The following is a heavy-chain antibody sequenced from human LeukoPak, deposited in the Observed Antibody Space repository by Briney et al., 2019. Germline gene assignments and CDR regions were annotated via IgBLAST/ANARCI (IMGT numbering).Heavy chain of an antibody. J-gene: IGHJ4*02. CDR1: GGSISSYY. CDR2: IYYSGST. CDR3: ARGAHYDFWSTYYFDY. D-gene: IGHD3-3*01. V-gene: IGHV4-59*08. Sequence: SETLSLTCTVSGGSISSYYWSWIRQPPGKGLEWIGYIYYSGSTNYNPSLKSRVTISVDTSKNQFSLKLSSVTAADTAVYYCARGAHYDFWSTYYFDYWGQGTLVTVSS.